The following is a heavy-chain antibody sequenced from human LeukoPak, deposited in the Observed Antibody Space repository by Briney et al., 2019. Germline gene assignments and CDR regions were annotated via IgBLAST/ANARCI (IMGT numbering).Heavy chain of an antibody. D-gene: IGHD3-16*01. CDR2: ISYDGSNK. CDR1: GFTFSSYG. CDR3: AKELTITFGGAQNFDY. J-gene: IGHJ4*02. Sequence: GRSLRLSCAASGFTFSSYGMHWVRQAPGKGLEWVAVISYDGSNKYYADSVKGRFTISRDNSKNTLYLQMNSLRAEDTAVYYCAKELTITFGGAQNFDYWGQGTLVTVSS. V-gene: IGHV3-30*18.